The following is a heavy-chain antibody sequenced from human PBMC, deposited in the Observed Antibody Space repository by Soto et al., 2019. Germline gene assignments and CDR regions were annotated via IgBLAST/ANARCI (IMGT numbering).Heavy chain of an antibody. CDR2: TYYRSKWYN. V-gene: IGHV6-1*01. CDR1: GDSVSSNSAA. Sequence: SQTLSLTCAISGDSVSSNSAAWNWIRQSPSRGLEWLGRTYYRSKWYNDYAVSVKSRITINPDTSKNQFSLQLNSVTPEDTAVYYCAETQGIAVAGAFDYWGQGTLVTVSS. D-gene: IGHD6-19*01. CDR3: AETQGIAVAGAFDY. J-gene: IGHJ4*02.